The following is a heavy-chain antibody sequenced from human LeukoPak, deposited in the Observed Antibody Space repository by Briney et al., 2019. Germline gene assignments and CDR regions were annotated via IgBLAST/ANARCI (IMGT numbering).Heavy chain of an antibody. J-gene: IGHJ4*02. Sequence: GSLRLSCAASGSLVSNNYMNWVRQAPGKGLEWVSIIYANGNSYYEDSVKGRFTISRDNSKTGMYLQMDSLRAEDTATYYCVREDLGMEYWGQGTLVIVSS. CDR1: GSLVSNNY. V-gene: IGHV3-53*01. CDR2: IYANGNS. D-gene: IGHD3-16*01. CDR3: VREDLGMEY.